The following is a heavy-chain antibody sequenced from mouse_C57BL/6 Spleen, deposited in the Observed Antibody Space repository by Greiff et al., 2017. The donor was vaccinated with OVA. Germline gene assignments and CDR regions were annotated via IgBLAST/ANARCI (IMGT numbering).Heavy chain of an antibody. CDR1: GFTFSDYG. V-gene: IGHV5-17*01. Sequence: DVKLVESGGGLVKPGGSLKLSCAASGFTFSDYGMHWVRQAPEKGLEWVAYISSGSSTIYYADTVKGRFTISRDNAKNTLFLQMTSLRSDDTAMYYCARDYYGSSLGYFDVWGTGTTVTGSS. CDR3: ARDYYGSSLGYFDV. J-gene: IGHJ1*03. CDR2: ISSGSSTI. D-gene: IGHD1-1*01.